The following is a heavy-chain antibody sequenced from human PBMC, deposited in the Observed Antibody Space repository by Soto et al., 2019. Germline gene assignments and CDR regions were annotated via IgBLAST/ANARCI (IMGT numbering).Heavy chain of an antibody. CDR2: ISYDGSNK. CDR3: ANPARPYCSSTSCSHMDV. Sequence: GGSLRLSCAASGFTFSSYGMHWVRQAPGKGLEWVAVISYDGSNKYYADSVKGRFTISRDNSKNTLYLQMNSLRAEDTAVYYCANPARPYCSSTSCSHMDVWGKGTTVTVSS. D-gene: IGHD2-2*01. J-gene: IGHJ6*03. V-gene: IGHV3-30*18. CDR1: GFTFSSYG.